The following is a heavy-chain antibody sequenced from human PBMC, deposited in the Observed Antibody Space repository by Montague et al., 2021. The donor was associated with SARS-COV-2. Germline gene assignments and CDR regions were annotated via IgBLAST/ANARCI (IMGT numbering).Heavy chain of an antibody. Sequence: SETLSLTCTVSGGYISSYYWSWIRQPPGKGLEWIGYIYYSGSTNXNPSLKSRVTISVDTSKNQFSLKLSSVTAADTAVYYCARHGNTMVRGVIINEGWFDPWGQGTLVTVSS. CDR3: ARHGNTMVRGVIINEGWFDP. V-gene: IGHV4-59*08. D-gene: IGHD3-10*01. CDR1: GGYISSYY. J-gene: IGHJ5*02. CDR2: IYYSGST.